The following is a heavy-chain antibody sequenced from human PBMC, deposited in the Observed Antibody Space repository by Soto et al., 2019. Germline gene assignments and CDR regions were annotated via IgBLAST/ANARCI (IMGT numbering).Heavy chain of an antibody. CDR2: ITSTADTYAT. Sequence: EVQLEESGGGLVQPGGSLKLSCAASGFSLSDSGMHWVRQVSGKGLEWVGRITSTADTYATAYTASVKGRFTVSRDDSKNTAYLQMNSLKTEDTAVYYCTGYLSFAFDIWGQGTMVHVSS. J-gene: IGHJ3*02. D-gene: IGHD1-1*01. CDR3: TGYLSFAFDI. V-gene: IGHV3-73*01. CDR1: GFSLSDSG.